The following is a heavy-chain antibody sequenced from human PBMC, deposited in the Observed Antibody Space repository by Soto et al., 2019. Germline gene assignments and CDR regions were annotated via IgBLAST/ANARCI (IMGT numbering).Heavy chain of an antibody. V-gene: IGHV1-18*04. CDR3: ARDKWGLAVPDYHYYAMDV. D-gene: IGHD6-19*01. J-gene: IGHJ6*02. Sequence: QVQLVQSGAEGKKPGASVKVSCEASGYTFSSHGISWVRQAPGQGLEWMGWISVYSGNTNYAQRLQGRVTMTRAIFTSTVYMELRSLRSDDTAGYYCARDKWGLAVPDYHYYAMDVWGQGTKVTVSS. CDR2: ISVYSGNT. CDR1: GYTFSSHG.